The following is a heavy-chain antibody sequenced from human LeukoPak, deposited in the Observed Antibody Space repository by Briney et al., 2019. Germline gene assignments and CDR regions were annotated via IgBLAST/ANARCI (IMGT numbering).Heavy chain of an antibody. CDR3: ARAEYYYDSSGYYWFDP. D-gene: IGHD3-22*01. CDR1: GYTFTGYY. Sequence: ASVKVSCKASGYTFTGYYMHWVRQAPGQGLEWMGWINPNSGGTNYAQKFQGRVTMTRDTSISTAYMEPSRLRSDDTAVYYCARAEYYYDSSGYYWFDPWGQGTLVTVSS. V-gene: IGHV1-2*02. CDR2: INPNSGGT. J-gene: IGHJ5*02.